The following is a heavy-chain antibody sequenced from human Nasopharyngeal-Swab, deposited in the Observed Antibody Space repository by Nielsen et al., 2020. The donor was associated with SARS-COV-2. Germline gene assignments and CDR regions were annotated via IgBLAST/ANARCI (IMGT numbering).Heavy chain of an antibody. D-gene: IGHD2-15*01. J-gene: IGHJ4*02. CDR3: ARDVGGRDNY. V-gene: IGHV3-74*01. Sequence: VRQAPGKGLLWVSRIDTDGTITDYADSVKGRFTISRDNAKNTLYLQTNSLRAEDTAVYYCARDVGGRDNYWGQGALVTVSS. CDR2: IDTDGTIT.